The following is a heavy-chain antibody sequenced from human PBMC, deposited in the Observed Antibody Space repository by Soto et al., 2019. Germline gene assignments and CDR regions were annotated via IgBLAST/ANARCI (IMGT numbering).Heavy chain of an antibody. CDR1: GFTFSSYG. J-gene: IGHJ6*02. D-gene: IGHD5-12*01. CDR2: ISYDGSNK. Sequence: GGSLRLSCAASGFTFSSYGMHWVRQAPGKGLEWVAVISYDGSNKYYADSVKGRFTISRDNSKNTLYLQMNSLRAEDTAVYYCAKDGQRWLQLVSAMDVWGQGTTVTVSS. CDR3: AKDGQRWLQLVSAMDV. V-gene: IGHV3-30*18.